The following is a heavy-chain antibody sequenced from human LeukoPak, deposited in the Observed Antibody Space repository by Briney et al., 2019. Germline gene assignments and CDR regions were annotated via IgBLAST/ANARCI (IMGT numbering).Heavy chain of an antibody. Sequence: GGSLRLSCAASGFTFSSYWMSWVRQAPGKGLEWVANIKQDGSEKYYVDSVRGRFTISRDNAKNSLYLQMNSLRAEDTAVYYCAGIAVAGDYYYYGMDVWGQGTTVTVSS. J-gene: IGHJ6*02. CDR1: GFTFSSYW. D-gene: IGHD6-19*01. CDR3: AGIAVAGDYYYYGMDV. CDR2: IKQDGSEK. V-gene: IGHV3-7*03.